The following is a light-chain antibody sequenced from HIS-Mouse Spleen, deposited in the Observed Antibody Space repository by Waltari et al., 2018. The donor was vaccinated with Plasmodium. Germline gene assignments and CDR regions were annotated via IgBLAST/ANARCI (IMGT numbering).Light chain of an antibody. CDR2: DVS. J-gene: IGLJ2*01. CDR1: SSDVGGYNY. CDR3: CSYAGSYTWV. Sequence: SALTQPRSVSGSPGQSVTISCTGTSSDVGGYNYVSWYQQHPGKAPKLMIYDVSKRPSGVPDRFSGSKSGNTASLTISGLQAEDEADYYCCSYAGSYTWVFGGG. V-gene: IGLV2-11*01.